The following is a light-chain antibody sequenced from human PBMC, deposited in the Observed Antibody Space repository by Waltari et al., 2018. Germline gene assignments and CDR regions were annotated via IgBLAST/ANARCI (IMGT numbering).Light chain of an antibody. J-gene: IGKJ1*01. CDR3: QQGNSFPYT. CDR2: AAS. CDR1: KGISSF. Sequence: TQMTQSPSSGSQVIGKRVTIPCRASKGISSFLAWYQQNPGKAPRPLIYAASTLQSGVPSRFSGSGSGTDFTLTISSLQPEDFATYYCQQGNSFPYTFGQGTKVDIK. V-gene: IGKV1-12*01.